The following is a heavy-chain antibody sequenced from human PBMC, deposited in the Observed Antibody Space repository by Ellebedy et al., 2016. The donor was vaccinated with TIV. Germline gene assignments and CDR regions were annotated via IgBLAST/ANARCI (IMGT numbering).Heavy chain of an antibody. D-gene: IGHD3-10*01. Sequence: GESLKISXSASGFTFSSYAMHWVRQAPGKGLEYVSAISSNGGSTYYADSVKGRFTISRDNSKNTLYLQMSSLRAEDTAVYYCVKYLWFGDPKGDGMDVWGQGTTVTVSS. V-gene: IGHV3-64D*06. CDR1: GFTFSSYA. CDR3: VKYLWFGDPKGDGMDV. J-gene: IGHJ6*02. CDR2: ISSNGGST.